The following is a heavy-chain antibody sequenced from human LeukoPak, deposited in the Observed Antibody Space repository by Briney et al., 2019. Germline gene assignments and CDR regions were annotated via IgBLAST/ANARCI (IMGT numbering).Heavy chain of an antibody. J-gene: IGHJ6*03. CDR1: GYTFTSYG. CDR2: ISAYNGNT. CDR3: ARGGYCSGGSCSLSLYYYYYMDV. Sequence: ASVKVSCKASGYTFTSYGISWVRQAPGQGLEWMGWISAYNGNTNYAQKLQGRVTMTTDTSTSTAYMELRSLRSDDTAVYYSARGGYCSGGSCSLSLYYYYYMDVWGKGTTVTVSS. D-gene: IGHD2-15*01. V-gene: IGHV1-18*01.